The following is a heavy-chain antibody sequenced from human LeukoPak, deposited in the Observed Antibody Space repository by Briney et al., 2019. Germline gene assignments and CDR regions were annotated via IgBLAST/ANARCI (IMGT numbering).Heavy chain of an antibody. D-gene: IGHD1-1*01. J-gene: IGHJ4*02. CDR1: GYIFTSSY. Sequence: GASVKVSCKASGYIFTSSYIHRVRQAPGQGLEWMGMINPSGGSTGYAQKFQGRVTMTRDMSTSTVYMELSSLRSEDTAVFYCARRAQVERRHSQFDYWGQGTLVTVSS. V-gene: IGHV1-46*01. CDR2: INPSGGST. CDR3: ARRAQVERRHSQFDY.